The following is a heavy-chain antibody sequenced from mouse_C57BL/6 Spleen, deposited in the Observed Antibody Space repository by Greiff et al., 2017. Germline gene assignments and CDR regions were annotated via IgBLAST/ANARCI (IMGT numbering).Heavy chain of an antibody. Sequence: VQLQQPGAELVKPGASVKLSCKASGYTFTSYWMHWVKQRPGQGLEWIGMIHPNSGSTNYNEKFKSKATLTVDKSSSTAYMQLSSLTSEDSAVYYCARRGSNRYFDVWGTGTTVTVSS. V-gene: IGHV1-64*01. CDR2: IHPNSGST. D-gene: IGHD2-5*01. CDR1: GYTFTSYW. J-gene: IGHJ1*03. CDR3: ARRGSNRYFDV.